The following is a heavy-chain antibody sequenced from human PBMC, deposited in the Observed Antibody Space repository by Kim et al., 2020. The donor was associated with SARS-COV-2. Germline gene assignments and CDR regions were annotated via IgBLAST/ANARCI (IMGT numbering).Heavy chain of an antibody. J-gene: IGHJ4*02. CDR3: RALIAAPTIDY. CDR1: GGTFSSYA. D-gene: IGHD6-6*01. Sequence: SVKVSCKASGGTFSSYAISWVRQAPGQGLEWMGGLIPLFGPATSAPPFPGRVPLPADESTSTAYMELSSLRSEDTAVYYCRALIAAPTIDYWGQGTLVT. CDR2: LIPLFGPA. V-gene: IGHV1-69*13.